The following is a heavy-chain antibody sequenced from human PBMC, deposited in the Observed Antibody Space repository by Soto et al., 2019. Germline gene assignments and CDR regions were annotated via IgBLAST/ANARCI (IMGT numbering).Heavy chain of an antibody. D-gene: IGHD2-15*01. CDR1: GYNFVNYW. CDR3: ARHRKVVARGTYYMDV. V-gene: IGHV5-51*01. Sequence: EVQLVQYGADVKKPGESLKISCEGSGYNFVNYWIGWARQKPGKGLEWMGIIYPDDSDTKYSPSFQGQVSISVDKSISTAYLQWSSLKASDTGIYYCARHRKVVARGTYYMDVWGNGTTVTVSS. CDR2: IYPDDSDT. J-gene: IGHJ6*03.